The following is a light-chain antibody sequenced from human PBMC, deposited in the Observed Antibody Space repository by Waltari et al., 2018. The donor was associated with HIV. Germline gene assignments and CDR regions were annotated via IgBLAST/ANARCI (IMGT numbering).Light chain of an antibody. CDR1: SGNIANNY. CDR2: EDR. Sequence: FMLTQPHSVSESPGKTVIISCTRDSGNIANNYVQWIQRRPGSAPTTLLYEDRRRPSGVPYRFSGSIDRSSNSASLAIAGVMTEDEADCYCQSFDTTNHWVFGGGTKLTGL. J-gene: IGLJ3*02. V-gene: IGLV6-57*03. CDR3: QSFDTTNHWV.